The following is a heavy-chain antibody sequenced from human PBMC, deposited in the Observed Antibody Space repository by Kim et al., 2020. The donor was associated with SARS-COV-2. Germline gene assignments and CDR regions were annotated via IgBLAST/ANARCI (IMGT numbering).Heavy chain of an antibody. D-gene: IGHD3-3*01. CDR3: ARAPSLYNYFDC. CDR1: GGSISSGAYY. J-gene: IGHJ4*02. CDR2: IYYSGST. V-gene: IGHV4-31*03. Sequence: SETLSLTCTVSGGSISSGAYYWNWIRQHPGKGLEWIGYIYYSGSTYYNPSLKSRVTISVDTSKNQFSLKLSSVTAADTAVYYCARAPSLYNYFDCWVQGTLVTVSS.